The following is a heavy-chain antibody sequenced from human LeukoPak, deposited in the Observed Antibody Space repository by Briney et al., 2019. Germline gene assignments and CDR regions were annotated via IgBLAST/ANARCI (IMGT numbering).Heavy chain of an antibody. Sequence: PGGSLRLSCAASGFTFSSYAMSWDRQAPGKGLEWVSAISGSGGSTYYADSVKGRFTISRDNSKNTLYLQMNSLRAEDTAVYYCAKEWRYCSSISCYIAPIHFDYWGQGTLVTVSS. CDR1: GFTFSSYA. V-gene: IGHV3-23*01. CDR2: ISGSGGST. D-gene: IGHD2-2*02. CDR3: AKEWRYCSSISCYIAPIHFDY. J-gene: IGHJ4*02.